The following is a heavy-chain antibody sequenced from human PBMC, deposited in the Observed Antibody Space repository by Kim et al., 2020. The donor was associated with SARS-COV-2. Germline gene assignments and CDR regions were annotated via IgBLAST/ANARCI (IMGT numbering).Heavy chain of an antibody. CDR3: ASVSLDTATDY. D-gene: IGHD5-18*01. J-gene: IGHJ4*02. CDR2: INSDGSST. CDR1: GFTFSRYW. Sequence: GGSLRLSCAASGFTFSRYWMHWVRQAPGKGLVWVSRINSDGSSTSYADSVKGRFTISRDNAKNTLYLQMNSRRAEDTAVYYCASVSLDTATDYWGQGTLVTISS. V-gene: IGHV3-74*01.